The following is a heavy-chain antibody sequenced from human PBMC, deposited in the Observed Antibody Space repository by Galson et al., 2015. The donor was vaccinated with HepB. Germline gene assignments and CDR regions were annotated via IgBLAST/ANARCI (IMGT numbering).Heavy chain of an antibody. Sequence: VKVSCKVSGYTFTDYYMHWVQQAPGKGLEWMGLVDPEDGETIYAEKFQGRVTITADTSTDTAYMELSSLRSEDTAVYYCATLLVPASKPQHRRLDYWGQGTLVTVSS. D-gene: IGHD2-2*01. CDR2: VDPEDGET. CDR1: GYTFTDYY. CDR3: ATLLVPASKPQHRRLDY. V-gene: IGHV1-69-2*01. J-gene: IGHJ4*02.